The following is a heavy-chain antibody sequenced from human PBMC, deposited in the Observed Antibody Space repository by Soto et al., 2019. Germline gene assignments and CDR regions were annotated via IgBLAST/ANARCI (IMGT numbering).Heavy chain of an antibody. CDR1: GGTFTNYC. J-gene: IGHJ5*02. V-gene: IGHV1-69*02. Sequence: QVQLVQSGAEVKNPGSSVKVSCKTSGGTFTNYCIAWVRQVPGQGLEWMGRIHPALDIPTYAQRFQGRVIITADKSTTTAYMELNSLGSDDTAVYYCALSPAPNIQLPLGTTVDWFDPWGQGTLVTVSS. CDR2: IHPALDIP. CDR3: ALSPAPNIQLPLGTTVDWFDP. D-gene: IGHD2-2*01.